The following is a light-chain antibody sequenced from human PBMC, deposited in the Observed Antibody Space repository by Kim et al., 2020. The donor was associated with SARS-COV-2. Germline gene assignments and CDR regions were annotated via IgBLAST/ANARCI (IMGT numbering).Light chain of an antibody. V-gene: IGLV3-21*04. CDR2: YDS. Sequence: APGKTQRITCAGNKNGCRSVHWYQQQQGQAPVLVIYYDSDRHSGIPERFSGSNSGNTATLTISRVEAGDEADYYCQVWDSSSDHRVFGGGTQLTVL. CDR3: QVWDSSSDHRV. CDR1: KNGCRS. J-gene: IGLJ3*02.